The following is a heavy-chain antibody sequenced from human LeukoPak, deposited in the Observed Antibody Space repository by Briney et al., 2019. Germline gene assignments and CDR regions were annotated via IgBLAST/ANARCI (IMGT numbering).Heavy chain of an antibody. D-gene: IGHD6-25*01. Sequence: PSETLSLTCTVSGGSISSGSFHWGWIRQPPGKGLQWIGSIYYTGSTYYNLSLRSRVTISVDTSRNQFSLNLNSVTAADTAVYFCARHDLDGFYYYYYMDVWGKGTLVTVSS. CDR2: IYYTGST. CDR1: GGSISSGSFH. CDR3: ARHDLDGFYYYYYMDV. V-gene: IGHV4-39*01. J-gene: IGHJ6*03.